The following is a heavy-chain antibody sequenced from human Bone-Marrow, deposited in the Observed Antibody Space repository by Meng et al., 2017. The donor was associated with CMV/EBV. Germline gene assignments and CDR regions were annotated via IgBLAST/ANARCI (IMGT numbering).Heavy chain of an antibody. D-gene: IGHD6-13*01. Sequence: GESLKISCGASGFTFSSHWMTWVRQAPGKGLEWVANIDPDGSQKNYVDSVEGRFTISRDNANNSLWLQMNSLRAEDKAVYYCARVAAAGRGMDVWGQGTTVTVSS. CDR2: IDPDGSQK. V-gene: IGHV3-7*04. J-gene: IGHJ6*02. CDR3: ARVAAAGRGMDV. CDR1: GFTFSSHW.